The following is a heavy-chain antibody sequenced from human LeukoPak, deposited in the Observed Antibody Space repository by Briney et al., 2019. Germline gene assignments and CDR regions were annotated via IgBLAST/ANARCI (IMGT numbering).Heavy chain of an antibody. Sequence: ASVKVSCKASGYTFTSYGISWVRQAPGQGLECMGGISAFYGNTNYAQKLQGRVTITTDTSTSTAYMELRSLRSEDTTVYYCARDEDIEVVPPARRRRLHLWRQGTLVRVPS. J-gene: IGHJ5*02. CDR2: ISAFYGNT. CDR3: ARDEDIEVVPPARRRRLHL. D-gene: IGHD2-2*01. CDR1: GYTFTSYG. V-gene: IGHV1-18*01.